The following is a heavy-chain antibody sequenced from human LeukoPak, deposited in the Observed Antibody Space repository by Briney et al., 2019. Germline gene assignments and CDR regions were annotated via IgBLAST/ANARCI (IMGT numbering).Heavy chain of an antibody. Sequence: SETLSLTCTVSGRSISSYYWSWIRQPAGKGLEWIGRIYTSGSTNYNPSLKSRVTMSVDTPKNQFSLKLSSVTAADTAVYHCARDTGTYYDFWSGSRHYYYYGMDVWGQGTTVTVSS. CDR2: IYTSGST. J-gene: IGHJ6*02. CDR3: ARDTGTYYDFWSGSRHYYYYGMDV. V-gene: IGHV4-4*07. CDR1: GRSISSYY. D-gene: IGHD3-3*01.